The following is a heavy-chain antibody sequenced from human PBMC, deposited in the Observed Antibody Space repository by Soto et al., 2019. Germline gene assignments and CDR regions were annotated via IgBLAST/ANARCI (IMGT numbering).Heavy chain of an antibody. D-gene: IGHD5-18*01. CDR3: ARDTPVVGIRLRPSYYYYGMDV. Sequence: QVQLVQSGAEVKKPGASVKVSCKASGYTFTSYGLSWVRQAPGQGLEWRGWISAYNGNTNYAQKLQGRVPMTTDTSTSTAYMELRSLRSDDTAVYYCARDTPVVGIRLRPSYYYYGMDVWGQGTTVTVS. CDR2: ISAYNGNT. CDR1: GYTFTSYG. V-gene: IGHV1-18*01. J-gene: IGHJ6*02.